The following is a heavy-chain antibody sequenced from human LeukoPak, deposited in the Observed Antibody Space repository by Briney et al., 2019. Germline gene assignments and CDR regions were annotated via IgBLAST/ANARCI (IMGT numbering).Heavy chain of an antibody. V-gene: IGHV1-69*06. Sequence: AASVKVSCKASGGTFSSYAISWVRQAPGQGLEWMGGIIPIFGTANYAQKFQGRVTITADKSTSTAYMELSSLRSEDTAVYYCARGYVLRYFDWLSRRYYFDYWGQGTLVTVSS. CDR3: ARGYVLRYFDWLSRRYYFDY. CDR1: GGTFSSYA. J-gene: IGHJ4*02. CDR2: IIPIFGTA. D-gene: IGHD3-9*01.